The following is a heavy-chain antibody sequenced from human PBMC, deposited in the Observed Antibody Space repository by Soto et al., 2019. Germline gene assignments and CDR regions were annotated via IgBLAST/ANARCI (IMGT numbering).Heavy chain of an antibody. CDR2: INSDGSST. D-gene: IGHD1-26*01. Sequence: EVQLVESGGGLVQPGGSLRLSCAASGFTFSSYWMHWDRQAPGKGLVWVSRINSDGSSTSYADSVKGRFTISRDNAKNTLYLQMNSLRAEDTAVYYCARVVTQYSGSYRTIDYWGQGTLVTVSS. J-gene: IGHJ4*02. CDR1: GFTFSSYW. V-gene: IGHV3-74*01. CDR3: ARVVTQYSGSYRTIDY.